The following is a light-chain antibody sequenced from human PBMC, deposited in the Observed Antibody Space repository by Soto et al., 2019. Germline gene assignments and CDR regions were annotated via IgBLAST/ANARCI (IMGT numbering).Light chain of an antibody. CDR3: AAWDDSLRGV. J-gene: IGLJ2*01. Sequence: QLVLTQPPSASGTPGQRVTISCSGSSSNIGSHYVYWYQQLPGTAPKLLIYRNNQRPSGVPDRFSGSKSGTSASLAISGLRSEDEADYYCAAWDDSLRGVFGGGTKVTVL. V-gene: IGLV1-47*01. CDR1: SSNIGSHY. CDR2: RNN.